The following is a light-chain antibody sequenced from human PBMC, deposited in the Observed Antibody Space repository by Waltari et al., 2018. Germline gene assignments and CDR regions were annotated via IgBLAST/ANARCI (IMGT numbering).Light chain of an antibody. V-gene: IGLV3-21*04. CDR3: QVWDANNDPGV. CDR2: YDR. Sequence: SYVLTQPPSVSVAPGKTARITCGGTNIGTKSVHWYQQKPGQAPILVISYDRDRPSGIPERFSGSNSGNTATLTISRVEAADEADYYCQVWDANNDPGVFGTGTEVTVL. J-gene: IGLJ1*01. CDR1: NIGTKS.